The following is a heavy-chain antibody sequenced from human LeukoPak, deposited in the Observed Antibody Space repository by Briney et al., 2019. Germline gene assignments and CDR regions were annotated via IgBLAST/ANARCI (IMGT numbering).Heavy chain of an antibody. D-gene: IGHD3-10*01. CDR3: ARVERGGLDY. V-gene: IGHV4-4*07. Sequence: SETLSLTCTVSGGSISSYYWSWIRQPAGKGLEWIGRVYPGESSEYNPSLKSRVTMSVDTSNNQFSLKVNSVTAADTAVYYCARVERGGLDYWGQGTLVTVSS. CDR1: GGSISSYY. CDR2: VYPGESS. J-gene: IGHJ4*02.